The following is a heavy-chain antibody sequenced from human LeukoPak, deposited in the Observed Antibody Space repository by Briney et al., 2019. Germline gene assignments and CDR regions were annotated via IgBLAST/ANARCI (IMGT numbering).Heavy chain of an antibody. V-gene: IGHV4-34*01. D-gene: IGHD3-3*01. CDR1: GGSFSGYY. CDR2: INHSGST. CDR3: ARGRASYDFWSGYLAPNWFDP. J-gene: IGHJ5*02. Sequence: PSETLSLTCAVYGGSFSGYYWSWIRQPPGKGLEWIGEINHSGSTNYSPSLKSRVTISVDTSKNQFSLKLSSVTAADTAVYYCARGRASYDFWSGYLAPNWFDPWGQGTLVTVSS.